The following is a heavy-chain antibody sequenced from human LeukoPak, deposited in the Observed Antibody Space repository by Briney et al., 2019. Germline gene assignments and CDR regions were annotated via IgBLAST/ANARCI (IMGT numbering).Heavy chain of an antibody. D-gene: IGHD1-26*01. V-gene: IGHV4-39*07. CDR1: GGSISSSSYY. J-gene: IGHJ4*02. Sequence: PSETLSLTCTVSGGSISSSSYYWGWIRQPPGKGLEWIGYIYYSGSTYYNPSLKSRVTMSVDTSKNQFSLKLSSVTAVDTAVYYCARTDSGSRGGFDYWGQGTLVTVSS. CDR2: IYYSGST. CDR3: ARTDSGSRGGFDY.